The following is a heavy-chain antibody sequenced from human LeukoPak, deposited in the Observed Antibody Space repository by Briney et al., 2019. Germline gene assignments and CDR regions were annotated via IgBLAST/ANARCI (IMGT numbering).Heavy chain of an antibody. CDR1: GGTFSSYA. V-gene: IGHV1-46*01. D-gene: IGHD6-13*01. CDR3: ARGGPILTAAFDY. CDR2: INPSGGST. J-gene: IGHJ4*02. Sequence: ASVKVSCKASGGTFSSYAISWVRQAPGHGLEWMGIINPSGGSTGYAQKFQGRVTMTRDTSTSTVYMELSSLRSEDTAVYYCARGGPILTAAFDYWGQGTLVTVSS.